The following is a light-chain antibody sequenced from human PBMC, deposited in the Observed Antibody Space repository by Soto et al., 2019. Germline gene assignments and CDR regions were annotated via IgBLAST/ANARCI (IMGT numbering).Light chain of an antibody. CDR1: TGAVTSGNY. J-gene: IGLJ2*01. Sequence: QTVVTQEPSLTVSPGGTVTLTCAASTGAVTSGNYPNWFQQKPGQAPRALIYSTNHKYSWTPARFSGSLLGGKAALTLSGVQPEDEADYYCLLYYGGQLGVFGGGTKVTVL. CDR3: LLYYGGQLGV. CDR2: STN. V-gene: IGLV7-43*01.